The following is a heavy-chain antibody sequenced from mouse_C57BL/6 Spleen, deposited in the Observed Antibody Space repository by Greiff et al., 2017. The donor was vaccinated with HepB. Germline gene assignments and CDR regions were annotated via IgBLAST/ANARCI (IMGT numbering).Heavy chain of an antibody. CDR2: ISSGSSTI. CDR3: ARLYGSSPYYAMDY. V-gene: IGHV5-17*01. CDR1: GFTFSDYG. J-gene: IGHJ4*01. Sequence: EVKLVESGGGLVKPGGSLKLSCAASGFTFSDYGMHWVRQAPEKGLEWVAYISSGSSTIYYADTVKGRFTISRDNAKNTLFLQTTSLRSEDTAMYYCARLYGSSPYYAMDYWGQGTSVTVSS. D-gene: IGHD1-1*01.